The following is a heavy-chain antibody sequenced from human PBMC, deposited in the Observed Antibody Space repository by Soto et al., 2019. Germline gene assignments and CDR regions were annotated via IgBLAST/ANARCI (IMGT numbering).Heavy chain of an antibody. CDR1: GGSISSGGYY. CDR3: ARLRAPQQMYYFDY. D-gene: IGHD6-13*01. CDR2: IYYSGST. V-gene: IGHV4-31*03. J-gene: IGHJ4*02. Sequence: PSQTLSLTCTVSGGSISSGGYYWSWIRQHPGKGLEWIGYIYYSGSTYYNPSLKSRVTISVDTSKNQFSLKLSSVTAADTAVYYCARLRAPQQMYYFDYWGQGTLVTVS.